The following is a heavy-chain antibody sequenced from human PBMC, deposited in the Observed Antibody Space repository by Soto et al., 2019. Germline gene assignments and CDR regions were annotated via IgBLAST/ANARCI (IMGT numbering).Heavy chain of an antibody. J-gene: IGHJ4*02. V-gene: IGHV3-21*01. CDR2: ISSSSTYK. Sequence: EVQLVESGGGLVKPGGSLRLSCAASGFTFNTYSMNWVRQAPGKGLEWVSSISSSSTYKYYADSVKGRFTISRDNAKNSLYLQMNSLRVEDTAVYYCARDGGLSTSWYLGDYWGQGTLVTVSS. CDR1: GFTFNTYS. D-gene: IGHD6-13*01. CDR3: ARDGGLSTSWYLGDY.